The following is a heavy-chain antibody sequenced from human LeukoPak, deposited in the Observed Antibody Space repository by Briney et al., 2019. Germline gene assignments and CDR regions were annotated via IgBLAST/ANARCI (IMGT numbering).Heavy chain of an antibody. V-gene: IGHV3-21*01. J-gene: IGHJ4*02. CDR2: ISSSSSYI. D-gene: IGHD3-3*01. CDR3: ERDPPGYDFWSGYAAPHDY. CDR1: GFTFSSYS. Sequence: PGGSLRLSCAASGFTFSSYSMNWVRQAPGKGLEWVSSISSSSSYIYYAASVKGRFIIARDNAKNSLYLQMNSLRADDTAVYYCERDPPGYDFWSGYAAPHDYWGQGTLVTVSS.